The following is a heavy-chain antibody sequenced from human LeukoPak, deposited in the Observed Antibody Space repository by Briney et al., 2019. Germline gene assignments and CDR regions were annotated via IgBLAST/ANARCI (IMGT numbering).Heavy chain of an antibody. V-gene: IGHV4-39*07. CDR3: AAVMDYYYYMDV. CDR1: GGSISGSSYY. D-gene: IGHD3-16*01. Sequence: SETLSLTCTVSGGSISGSSYYWGWIRQPPGKGLEWIGSIYYSGSTYYNPSLKSRVTISVDTSKNQFSLKLSSVTAADTAVYYCAAVMDYYYYMDVWGKGTTVTVSS. CDR2: IYYSGST. J-gene: IGHJ6*03.